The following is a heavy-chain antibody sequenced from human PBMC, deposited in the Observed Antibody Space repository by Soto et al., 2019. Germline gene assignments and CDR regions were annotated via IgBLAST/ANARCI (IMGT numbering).Heavy chain of an antibody. CDR1: GFTFSSYA. J-gene: IGHJ4*02. CDR3: AKDLSGTVLMVYAMAFDY. D-gene: IGHD2-8*01. CDR2: ISGSGGST. Sequence: GGSLRLSCAASGFTFSSYAMSWVRQAPGKGLEWVSAISGSGGSTYYADSVKGRFTISRDNSKNALYLQMNRLRAEDTVVYYGAKDLSGTVLMVYAMAFDYWGQGTLVTVSS. V-gene: IGHV3-23*01.